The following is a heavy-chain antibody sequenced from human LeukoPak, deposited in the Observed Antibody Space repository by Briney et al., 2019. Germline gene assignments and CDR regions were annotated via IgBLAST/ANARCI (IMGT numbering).Heavy chain of an antibody. CDR1: GFTFSSYA. V-gene: IGHV3-23*01. CDR3: ANTQPKAAAGIYDY. Sequence: GGSLRLSCVASGFTFSSYAMSWVRQAPGNGLEWVSAISGSGGSTYYADSVKGRFTISRDNSKNTLYLQMNSLRAEDTAVYYCANTQPKAAAGIYDYWGQGTLVTVSS. CDR2: ISGSGGST. J-gene: IGHJ4*02. D-gene: IGHD6-13*01.